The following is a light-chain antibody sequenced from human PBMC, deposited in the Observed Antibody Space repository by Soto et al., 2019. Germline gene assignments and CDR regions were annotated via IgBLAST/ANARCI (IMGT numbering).Light chain of an antibody. CDR2: ENN. CDR1: SSNIGAGYE. J-gene: IGLJ1*01. Sequence: QSVLTQPPSVSEAPGQRVTISCTGSSSNIGAGYEAHWYQQVPGTAPKLLIYENNNRPSGVPDRFSGSKSGTSASLAITGLQAEDEAEYYCQSYHSSLSGYVFGTGTKLTLL. V-gene: IGLV1-40*01. CDR3: QSYHSSLSGYV.